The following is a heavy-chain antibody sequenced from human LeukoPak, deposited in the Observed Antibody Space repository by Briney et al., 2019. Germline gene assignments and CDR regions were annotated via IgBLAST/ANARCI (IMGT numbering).Heavy chain of an antibody. D-gene: IGHD5/OR15-5a*01. J-gene: IGHJ4*02. CDR2: IYYSGST. CDR1: GGSISSYY. CDR3: ARQSRGYSVYSEFDY. Sequence: SETLSLTCTVSGGSISSYYWSWIRQPPGRGRVGIGYIYYSGSTNYNPSLKSRVPISIDTSKSQFSLKLTSVTAADTAVYYCARQSRGYSVYSEFDYWGQGTPITVSS. V-gene: IGHV4-59*01.